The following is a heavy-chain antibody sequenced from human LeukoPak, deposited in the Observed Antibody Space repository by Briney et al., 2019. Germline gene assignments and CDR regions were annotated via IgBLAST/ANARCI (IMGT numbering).Heavy chain of an antibody. CDR2: INHSGST. CDR3: ARDKISTI. J-gene: IGHJ4*02. Sequence: SETLSLTCAVYGGSFSGYYWSWIRQPPGKGLEWIGEINHSGSTNYNPSLKSRVTMSVDTSKNQFSLDLSSVTAADTAVYYCARDKISTIWGQGTLVTVSS. D-gene: IGHD4/OR15-4a*01. V-gene: IGHV4-34*01. CDR1: GGSFSGYY.